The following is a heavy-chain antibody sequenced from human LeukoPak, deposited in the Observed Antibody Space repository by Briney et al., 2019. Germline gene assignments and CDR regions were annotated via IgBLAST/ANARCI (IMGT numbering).Heavy chain of an antibody. Sequence: SETLSPTCTVSGGSISSSSYYWGWIRQPPGKGLEWIGSIYYSGSTYYNPSLKSRVTISVDTSKNQFSLKLSSVTAADTAVYYCARLRRGWSVRDWGQGTLVTVSS. CDR2: IYYSGST. CDR1: GGSISSSSYY. CDR3: ARLRRGWSVRD. V-gene: IGHV4-39*01. D-gene: IGHD3-10*01. J-gene: IGHJ4*02.